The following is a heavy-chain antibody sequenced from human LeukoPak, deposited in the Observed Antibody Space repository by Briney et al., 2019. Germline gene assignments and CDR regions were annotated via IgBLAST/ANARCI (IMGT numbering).Heavy chain of an antibody. CDR1: GFSFTSYW. CDR3: ARGDFNDNGDYVDAFDV. Sequence: PGGSLRLSCAASGFSFTSYWVSWVRQAPGKGLERVANIKQDGSEKFYVDSVKGRFTISRDNVKNSLYLQVNSLRVEDTAVYYCARGDFNDNGDYVDAFDVWGQGTMVTVSS. CDR2: IKQDGSEK. V-gene: IGHV3-7*01. D-gene: IGHD4-17*01. J-gene: IGHJ3*01.